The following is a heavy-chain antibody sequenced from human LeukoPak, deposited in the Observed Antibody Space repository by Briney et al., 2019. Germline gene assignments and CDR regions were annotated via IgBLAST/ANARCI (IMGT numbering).Heavy chain of an antibody. D-gene: IGHD6-13*01. CDR2: INHSGST. CDR1: GGSFSGYY. CDR3: ARGSAAVRIAAAGTFDP. J-gene: IGHJ5*02. Sequence: SETLSLTCAVYGGSFSGYYWSWIRQPPGKGLEWIGEINHSGSTNYNPSLKSRVTISVDTSKNQFSLKLSSVTAADTAVYYCARGSAAVRIAAAGTFDPWGQGTLVTVSS. V-gene: IGHV4-34*01.